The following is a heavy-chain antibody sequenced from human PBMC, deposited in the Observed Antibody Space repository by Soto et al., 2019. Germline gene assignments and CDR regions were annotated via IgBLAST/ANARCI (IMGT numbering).Heavy chain of an antibody. CDR1: GGSISSSHW. D-gene: IGHD3-3*01. CDR3: VAPTWSRPQSPDAYDV. Sequence: SETLSLTCVVSGGSISSSHWWSWVRQSPGKGLEWIGEIYHNRNTSYNPSLKSRVSISVDESRNQFSLRLTSVTAADTAVYYCVAPTWSRPQSPDAYDVWGQGTMVTVSS. CDR2: IYHNRNT. J-gene: IGHJ3*01. V-gene: IGHV4-4*02.